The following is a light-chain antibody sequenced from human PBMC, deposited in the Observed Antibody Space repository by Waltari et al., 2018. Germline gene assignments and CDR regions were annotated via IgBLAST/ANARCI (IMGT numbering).Light chain of an antibody. Sequence: EIVLTQSPGTLSLSPAERATLSCRASQTVRTTYLAWYQQKPGQAPTLLIYGASSRATGIPDRFSGSGSGTDFSLTISSLEPEDFAVYYCQQYDISPLTFGGGTKVEI. CDR2: GAS. V-gene: IGKV3-20*01. CDR1: QTVRTTY. J-gene: IGKJ4*01. CDR3: QQYDISPLT.